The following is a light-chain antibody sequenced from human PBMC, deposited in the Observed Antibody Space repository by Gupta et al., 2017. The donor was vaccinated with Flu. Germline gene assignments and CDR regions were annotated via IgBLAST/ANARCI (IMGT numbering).Light chain of an antibody. CDR1: QSISSW. J-gene: IGKJ5*01. CDR3: QQHNSYPIT. V-gene: IGKV1-5*03. Sequence: PSTLSASVGDRVTITCRASQSISSWLAWYQQKPGKVAKLLISKASNLESGVPSRFSGSGSGIEFTLTISSLQPDDFATYYCQQHNSYPITFGQGTRLEIK. CDR2: KAS.